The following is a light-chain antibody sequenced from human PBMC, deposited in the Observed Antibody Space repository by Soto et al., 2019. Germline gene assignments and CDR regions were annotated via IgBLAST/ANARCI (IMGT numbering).Light chain of an antibody. Sequence: QSVLTQPASVSGSPGQSITISCTGTSSDVGGYNYVSWYQQHPGKAPKLMIYDVSNRPSGVSNRFSGSKSGNTASLTISGLQAEDEADYYCSSYTSSSTLFYVFGTGTKLT. CDR1: SSDVGGYNY. CDR3: SSYTSSSTLFYV. CDR2: DVS. J-gene: IGLJ1*01. V-gene: IGLV2-14*01.